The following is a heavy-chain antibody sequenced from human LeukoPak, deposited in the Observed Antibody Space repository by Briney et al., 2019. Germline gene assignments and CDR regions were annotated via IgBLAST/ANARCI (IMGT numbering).Heavy chain of an antibody. CDR1: GGSFSGYY. D-gene: IGHD6-6*01. CDR3: ARGRVGAARRNYYYYYMDV. V-gene: IGHV4-34*01. Sequence: SETLSLTCAVYGGSFSGYYWSWIRQPPGKGLEWIGEINHSGSTNHNPSLKSRVTISVDTSKNQFSLKLSSVTAADTAVYYCARGRVGAARRNYYYYYMDVWGKGTTVTVSS. J-gene: IGHJ6*03. CDR2: INHSGST.